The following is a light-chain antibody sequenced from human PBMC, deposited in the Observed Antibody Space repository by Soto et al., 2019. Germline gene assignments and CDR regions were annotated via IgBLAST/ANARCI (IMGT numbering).Light chain of an antibody. J-gene: IGKJ1*01. CDR1: QSISTW. Sequence: DTQMTQSPSTLSASVGDRVTITCRASQSISTWLAWYQQKPGKAPKVLISKASSSKRGVPSRFSGSGSGTEFTLTISSLQPDDFATYYCQQYSDYSSFGQGTKVEIK. CDR3: QQYSDYSS. CDR2: KAS. V-gene: IGKV1-5*03.